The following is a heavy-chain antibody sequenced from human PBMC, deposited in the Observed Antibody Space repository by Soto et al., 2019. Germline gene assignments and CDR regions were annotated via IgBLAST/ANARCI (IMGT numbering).Heavy chain of an antibody. CDR1: GYTFTTYA. V-gene: IGHV1-18*01. CDR3: ARRPLGSKDFDF. Sequence: ASVKVSCKTSGYTFTTYAIGWVRQAPGQGLQWMGWISAHNGNTDYAQNLQGRVAMTTDASTSTAYMELRSLTSDDTAIYYCARRPLGSKDFDFWGQG. CDR2: ISAHNGNT. D-gene: IGHD2-15*01. J-gene: IGHJ4*02.